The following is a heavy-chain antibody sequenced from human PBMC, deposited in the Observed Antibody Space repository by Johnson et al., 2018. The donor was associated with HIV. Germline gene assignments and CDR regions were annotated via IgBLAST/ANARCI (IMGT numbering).Heavy chain of an antibody. J-gene: IGHJ3*02. CDR3: ARDAHRTDDAFDI. D-gene: IGHD1-14*01. Sequence: QVQLVESGGGLVKPGGSLRLSCAASGFTFSDYYMSWIRQAPGKGLEWVAYISSSGSTIYYAYSVKGRCTNSMDNAKNSLYLQMNSLRAEDTAVYYLARDAHRTDDAFDIWGQGTMVTVSS. CDR1: GFTFSDYY. V-gene: IGHV3-11*04. CDR2: ISSSGSTI.